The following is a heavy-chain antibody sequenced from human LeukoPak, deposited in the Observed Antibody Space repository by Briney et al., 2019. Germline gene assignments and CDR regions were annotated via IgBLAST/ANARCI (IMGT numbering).Heavy chain of an antibody. Sequence: SETLSLTCAVYGGSFSGYYWSWIRQPPGKGLEWIGEINHSGSTNYNPSLKSRVTISVDTSKNQFSLKLSSVTAADTAVYYCAGGAGWFHKGGWFDPWGQGTLVTVSS. CDR2: INHSGST. D-gene: IGHD6-19*01. CDR1: GGSFSGYY. V-gene: IGHV4-34*01. J-gene: IGHJ5*02. CDR3: AGGAGWFHKGGWFDP.